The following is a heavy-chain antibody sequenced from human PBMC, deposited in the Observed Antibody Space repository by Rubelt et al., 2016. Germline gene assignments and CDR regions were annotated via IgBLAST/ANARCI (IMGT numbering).Heavy chain of an antibody. CDR3: ARVGLLRGGNWFDP. CDR2: IRSDGSDK. D-gene: IGHD3-10*01. V-gene: IGHV3-30*02. CDR1: GFTFSSYA. Sequence: QVQLVESGGGVVQPGGSLRLSCAASGFTFSSYAMHWVRQAPGKGLEWVAFIRSDGSDKYYADSVKGRFTISRDNSKNTLYLQMNSLRAEDTAVYYRARVGLLRGGNWFDPWGQGTLVTVSS. J-gene: IGHJ5*02.